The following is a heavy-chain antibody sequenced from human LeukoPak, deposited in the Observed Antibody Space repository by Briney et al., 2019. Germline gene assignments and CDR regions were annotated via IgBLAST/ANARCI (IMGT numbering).Heavy chain of an antibody. CDR2: INPNSDGT. V-gene: IGHV1-2*02. CDR3: ARASSGWFEELDY. D-gene: IGHD6-19*01. J-gene: IGHJ4*02. CDR1: GYTFTSYY. Sequence: GASVKVSCKASGYTFTSYYMHWVRQAPGQGLEWMGWINPNSDGTNYAQKFQGRVTMTRDTSISTAYMELSRLRSDDTAVYYCARASSGWFEELDYWGQGTLVTVSS.